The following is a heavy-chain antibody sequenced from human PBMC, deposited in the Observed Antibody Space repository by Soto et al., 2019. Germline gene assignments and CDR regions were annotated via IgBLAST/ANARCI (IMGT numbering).Heavy chain of an antibody. Sequence: QITLKESGPTLVKPTQTLTLTCTFSGFSLSTSGVGVGWIRQPPGKALEWLALTYWDDDKRYSPSLKRRLTIPKDTSKKQCVLTMPNMAPVDTATYYCAHPATRGTWAFDYWGQGILVTVSS. CDR1: GFSLSTSGVG. J-gene: IGHJ4*02. CDR3: AHPATRGTWAFDY. D-gene: IGHD1-26*01. V-gene: IGHV2-5*02. CDR2: TYWDDDK.